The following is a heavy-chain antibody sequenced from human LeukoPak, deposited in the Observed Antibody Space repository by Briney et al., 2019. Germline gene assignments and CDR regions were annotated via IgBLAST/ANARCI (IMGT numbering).Heavy chain of an antibody. J-gene: IGHJ6*02. CDR2: VNPNSGNT. Sequence: ASVKVSCKASGDTFTSYDINLVRQATGQGLEWMGWVNPNSGNTGYAQKFQGRVTMTRNTSISTAYMELSSLRSEDTAVYYCARGGTIFWHLYYYYGMDVWGQGTTVTVSS. D-gene: IGHD3-9*01. CDR3: ARGGTIFWHLYYYYGMDV. CDR1: GDTFTSYD. V-gene: IGHV1-8*01.